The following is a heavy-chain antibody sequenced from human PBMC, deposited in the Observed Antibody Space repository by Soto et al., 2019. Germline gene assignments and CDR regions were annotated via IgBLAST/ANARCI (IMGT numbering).Heavy chain of an antibody. Sequence: GGSLRLSCAASGFTFSSYGMHWVRQAPGKGLEWVAVISYDGSNKYYADSVKGRFTISRDNAKNSLYLQMNSLRAEDTAVYYCARASGIDYGMDVWGQGTTVTVSS. CDR3: ARASGIDYGMDV. CDR1: GFTFSSYG. J-gene: IGHJ6*02. D-gene: IGHD3-10*01. CDR2: ISYDGSNK. V-gene: IGHV3-30*03.